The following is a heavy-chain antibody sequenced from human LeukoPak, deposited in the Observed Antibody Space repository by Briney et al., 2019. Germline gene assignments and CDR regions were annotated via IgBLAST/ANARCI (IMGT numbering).Heavy chain of an antibody. D-gene: IGHD3-16*02. Sequence: GGSLRLSCAASGFTFSSYAMHWVRQAPGKGLEWVAVISYDGSNKYYADSVKGRFTISRDNSKNTLYLQMNSLGAEDTAVYYCARGSLWGSYRPLGYWGQGTLVTVSS. V-gene: IGHV3-30-3*01. CDR2: ISYDGSNK. CDR1: GFTFSSYA. J-gene: IGHJ4*02. CDR3: ARGSLWGSYRPLGY.